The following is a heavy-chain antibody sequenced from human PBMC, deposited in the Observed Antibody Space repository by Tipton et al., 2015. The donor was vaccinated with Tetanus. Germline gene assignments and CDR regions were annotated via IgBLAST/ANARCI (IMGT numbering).Heavy chain of an antibody. J-gene: IGHJ4*02. CDR2: VYYNGST. V-gene: IGHV4-39*01. D-gene: IGHD1-26*01. Sequence: TLSLTCSVSGGSINSSTFYWAWIRQAPGKGLEWVGTVYYNGSTYYSPSLNSRITISVDSSKSQFSLKVKSVTAADTAVYYCAAQKYTGSFLYWGQGTLVTVTS. CDR3: AAQKYTGSFLY. CDR1: GGSINSSTFY.